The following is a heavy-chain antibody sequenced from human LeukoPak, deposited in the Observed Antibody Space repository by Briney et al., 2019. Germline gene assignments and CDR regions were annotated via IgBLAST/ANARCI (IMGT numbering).Heavy chain of an antibody. CDR1: GYSISSGYY. V-gene: IGHV4-38-2*02. J-gene: IGHJ4*02. CDR2: LYHSGTT. Sequence: SETLSLTCTVSGYSISSGYYWGWIRQPPGKGLEWIGSLYHSGTTYYNPPLKSRVTVSMDTSNNQFSLQLSSVTAADTAVYYCARGRAAVAVDYWGQGTLVTVSS. D-gene: IGHD6-19*01. CDR3: ARGRAAVAVDY.